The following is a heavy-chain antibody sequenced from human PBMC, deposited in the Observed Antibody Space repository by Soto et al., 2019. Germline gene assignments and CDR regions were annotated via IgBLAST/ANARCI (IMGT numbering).Heavy chain of an antibody. D-gene: IGHD1-20*01. CDR2: ISGSGGST. CDR1: GFTFSSYA. V-gene: IGHV3-23*01. Sequence: EVQLLESGGGLVQPGGSLRLSCAASGFTFSSYAMNWVRQAPGKGLEWVSAISGSGGSTYYADSVKGRFTFSRDNSKNTLYLQMNSLRAEDTAVYYCAKVRGSHNVFDYWGQGTLVTVSS. J-gene: IGHJ4*02. CDR3: AKVRGSHNVFDY.